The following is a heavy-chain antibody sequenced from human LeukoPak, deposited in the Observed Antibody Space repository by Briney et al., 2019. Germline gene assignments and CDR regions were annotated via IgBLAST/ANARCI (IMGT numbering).Heavy chain of an antibody. J-gene: IGHJ5*02. Sequence: PSETLSLTCTVSGGSISSYYWSWIRQPAGKGLEWIGRIYTSGSTNYNPSLKSRVTMSVDTSKNQFSLKLSSVTAADTAVYYCARGGRIVVVPATSGGGRFDPWGQGTLVTVSS. CDR2: IYTSGST. V-gene: IGHV4-4*07. CDR1: GGSISSYY. CDR3: ARGGRIVVVPATSGGGRFDP. D-gene: IGHD2-2*01.